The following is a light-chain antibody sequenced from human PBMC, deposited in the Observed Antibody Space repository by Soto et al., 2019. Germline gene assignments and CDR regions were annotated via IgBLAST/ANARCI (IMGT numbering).Light chain of an antibody. Sequence: QSVLTQPPSVSGAPGQRVTISCTGGSSNIGAPYNVHWYQQLPGTAPKLLIYGNTNRPSGVPDRFSGSKSGTSASLAITGLQPEDEADYYCLSFDLSLSWVFGGGTKLTVL. J-gene: IGLJ3*02. V-gene: IGLV1-40*01. CDR3: LSFDLSLSWV. CDR2: GNT. CDR1: SSNIGAPYN.